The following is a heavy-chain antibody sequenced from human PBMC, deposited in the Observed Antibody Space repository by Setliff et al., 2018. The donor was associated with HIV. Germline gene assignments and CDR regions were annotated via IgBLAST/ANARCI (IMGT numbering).Heavy chain of an antibody. CDR3: SRGGSGDDYYYYMDF. Sequence: PGGSLRLSCSGSEFTFGDYAMMWVRQAPGKGLEWVGFIRSKDYGGTTEYAASVKGRFTISRDDSKTIAYLQMNSLKTEDTAVYFCSRGGSGDDYYYYMDFWGKGTTVTVSS. D-gene: IGHD3-10*01. J-gene: IGHJ6*03. CDR2: IRSKDYGGTT. CDR1: EFTFGDYA. V-gene: IGHV3-49*04.